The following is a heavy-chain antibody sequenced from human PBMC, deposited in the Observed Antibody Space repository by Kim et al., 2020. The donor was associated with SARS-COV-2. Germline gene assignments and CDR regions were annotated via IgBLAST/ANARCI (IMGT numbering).Heavy chain of an antibody. D-gene: IGHD3-22*01. CDR2: IYPGDSDT. CDR3: ARTGYYYDSSGYWIPLDY. Sequence: GESLKISCKGSGYSFTSYWIGWVRQMPGKGLEWMGIIYPGDSDTRYSPSFQGQVTISADKSISTAYLQWSSLKASDTAMYYCARTGYYYDSSGYWIPLDYWGQGTLVTVSS. J-gene: IGHJ4*02. CDR1: GYSFTSYW. V-gene: IGHV5-51*01.